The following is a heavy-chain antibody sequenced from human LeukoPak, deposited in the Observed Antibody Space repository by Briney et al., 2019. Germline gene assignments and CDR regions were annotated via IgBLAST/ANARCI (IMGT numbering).Heavy chain of an antibody. Sequence: GGSLRLSCAASGFTFTDHGMSWVRQAPGKGLEWVAVISYDGSNKYYADSVKGRFTISRDNSKNTLYLQMNSLRAEDTAVYYCAKDSAGTSYYFDYWGQGTLVTVSS. CDR2: ISYDGSNK. CDR1: GFTFTDHG. V-gene: IGHV3-30*18. CDR3: AKDSAGTSYYFDY. J-gene: IGHJ4*02. D-gene: IGHD2-15*01.